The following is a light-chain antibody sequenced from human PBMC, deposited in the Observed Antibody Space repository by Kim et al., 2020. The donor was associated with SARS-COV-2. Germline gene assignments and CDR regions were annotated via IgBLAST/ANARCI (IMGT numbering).Light chain of an antibody. Sequence: QSALTQPASVSGSPGQSITLSCSGTSSDVGGYNYVSWYQQHPGKAPKLMIYDVSKRPSGVSNRFSGSKSGNTASLTISGLQAEDEADYYCSSYTSSSTLLVFGTGTKVTVL. CDR3: SSYTSSSTLLV. V-gene: IGLV2-14*01. CDR2: DVS. J-gene: IGLJ1*01. CDR1: SSDVGGYNY.